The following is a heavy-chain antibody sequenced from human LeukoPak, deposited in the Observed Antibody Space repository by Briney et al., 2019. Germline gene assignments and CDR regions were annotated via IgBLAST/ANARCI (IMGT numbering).Heavy chain of an antibody. CDR2: IYYSGST. CDR3: ASSPSGYWWNFDC. D-gene: IGHD3-22*01. Sequence: SETLSLTCTVSGGSISSYYWSWIRQPPGKGLEWIGSIYYSGSTYNNPSLKSRVTISVDTTKDQFSLKLTSVTAADTAVYYCASSPSGYWWNFDCWGQGTLVTVSS. CDR1: GGSISSYY. J-gene: IGHJ4*02. V-gene: IGHV4-39*01.